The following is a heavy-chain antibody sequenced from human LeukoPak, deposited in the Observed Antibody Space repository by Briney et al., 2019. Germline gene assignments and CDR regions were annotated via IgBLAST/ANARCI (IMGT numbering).Heavy chain of an antibody. D-gene: IGHD3-10*01. CDR2: IKSKTDGGTT. CDR3: TSVGFGPYYFDN. Sequence: GGSLRLSCAASGFTFSSYSMNWVRQAPGKGLEWVGRIKSKTDGGTTDYAAPVKGRFTISRDDSKNTLFLQMNSLKTEDTAVYYCTSVGFGPYYFDNWGPGTLVTVSS. CDR1: GFTFSSYS. J-gene: IGHJ4*02. V-gene: IGHV3-15*01.